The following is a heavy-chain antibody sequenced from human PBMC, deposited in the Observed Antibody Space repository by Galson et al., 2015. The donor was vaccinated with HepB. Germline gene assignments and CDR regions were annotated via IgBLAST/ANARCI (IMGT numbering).Heavy chain of an antibody. CDR2: ISVGSSYT. Sequence: SLRLSCAASGSAFKTSYMNWIRQAPGKGPEWLSYISVGSSYTPYSESVKGRFTISRDNFRNTIYLQMTNLRIDDTAVYYCAISGHCSWYSCAFDDWGRGTLVSVS. D-gene: IGHD2-15*01. CDR3: AISGHCSWYSCAFDD. CDR1: GSAFKTSY. V-gene: IGHV3-11*06. J-gene: IGHJ3*01.